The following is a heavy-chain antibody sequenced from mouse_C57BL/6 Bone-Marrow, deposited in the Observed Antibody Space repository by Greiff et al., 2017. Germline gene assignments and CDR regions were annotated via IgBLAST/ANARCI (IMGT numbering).Heavy chain of an antibody. CDR3: ARRRFSLAY. Sequence: VKLVESGPELVKPGASVKMSCKASGYTFTSYGISWVKQRTGQGLEWIGEIYPRSGNTYYNEKFKGKATLTADKSSSTAYMELRSLTSEDSAVYFCARRRFSLAYWGQGTLVTVSA. V-gene: IGHV1-81*01. CDR2: IYPRSGNT. J-gene: IGHJ3*01. CDR1: GYTFTSYG.